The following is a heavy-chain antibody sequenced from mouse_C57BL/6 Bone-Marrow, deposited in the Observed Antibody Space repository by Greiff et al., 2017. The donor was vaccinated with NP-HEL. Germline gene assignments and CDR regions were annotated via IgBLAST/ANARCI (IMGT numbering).Heavy chain of an antibody. Sequence: EVKLVESGGGLVQPGGSLKLSCAASGFTFSDYYMYWVRQTPEKRLEWVAYISNGGGSTYYPETVKGRFTISRANAKNTLYLQMSRLKSEDTAMYYCARASYYGSDYWGQGTTLTVSS. J-gene: IGHJ2*01. V-gene: IGHV5-12*01. CDR3: ARASYYGSDY. CDR2: ISNGGGST. D-gene: IGHD1-1*01. CDR1: GFTFSDYY.